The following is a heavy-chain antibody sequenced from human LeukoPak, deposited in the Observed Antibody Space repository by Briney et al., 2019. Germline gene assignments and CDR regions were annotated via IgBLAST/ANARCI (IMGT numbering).Heavy chain of an antibody. D-gene: IGHD1-26*01. CDR3: ARERGRGRDSPWFDY. CDR1: GFIVSGDF. J-gene: IGHJ4*02. Sequence: GGSLKLSCAASGFIVSGDFMSWVRQAPGKGLEWVSVIYSDGSTYYADSVKGRFTISRDNSKNTLDLQMTGLRAEDTAVYYCARERGRGRDSPWFDYWGQGTLVTVSS. V-gene: IGHV3-53*01. CDR2: IYSDGST.